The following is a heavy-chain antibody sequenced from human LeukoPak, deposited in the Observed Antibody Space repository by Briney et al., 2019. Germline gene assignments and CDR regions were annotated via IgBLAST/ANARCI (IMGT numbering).Heavy chain of an antibody. CDR3: ARDYYGSGMNDH. J-gene: IGHJ4*02. D-gene: IGHD3-10*01. CDR2: ISSSGSPI. Sequence: SGGSLRLSCVASGFTFSSYEMNWVRQAPGKGLEWVSYISSSGSPIYYADSVRGRFTISRDNAKNSVSLQLNSLRAEDTAVYYCARDYYGSGMNDHWGQGNLVTVSS. V-gene: IGHV3-48*03. CDR1: GFTFSSYE.